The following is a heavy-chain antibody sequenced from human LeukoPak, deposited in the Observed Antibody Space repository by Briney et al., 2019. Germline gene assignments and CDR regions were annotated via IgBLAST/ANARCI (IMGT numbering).Heavy chain of an antibody. Sequence: ASVKVSCKASGYTFTSYGISWVRQAPGQGLEWMGWISAYNGNTNYAQELQGRVTMTTDTSTSTAYMELRSLRSDDTAVYYCARTTYYYDSSGYYSPLYYFDYWGQGTLVTVSS. CDR1: GYTFTSYG. D-gene: IGHD3-22*01. CDR2: ISAYNGNT. V-gene: IGHV1-18*01. J-gene: IGHJ4*02. CDR3: ARTTYYYDSSGYYSPLYYFDY.